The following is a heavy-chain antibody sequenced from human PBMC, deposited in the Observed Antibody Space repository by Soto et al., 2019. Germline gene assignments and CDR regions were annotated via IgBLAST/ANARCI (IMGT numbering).Heavy chain of an antibody. V-gene: IGHV1-2*02. J-gene: IGHJ5*02. CDR2: INPDSGGT. D-gene: IGHD1-1*01. CDR3: ARGSNWNSNCFDP. CDR1: GYTFTSYG. Sequence: ASVKVSCKASGYTFTSYGISWVRQAPGQGLESMGWINPDSGGTMFAPKFQGRVTMTRDTSISTLYLELTSLSSDDTAVYYCARGSNWNSNCFDPWGQGTLVTVSS.